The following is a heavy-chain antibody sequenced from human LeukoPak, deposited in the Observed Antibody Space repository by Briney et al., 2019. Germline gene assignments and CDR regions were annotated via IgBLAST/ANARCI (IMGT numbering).Heavy chain of an antibody. J-gene: IGHJ4*02. CDR2: INHSGST. Sequence: SETLSLTCAVYGGSFSGYYWSWIRQPPGKGLEWIGEINHSGSTNYNPSLKGRVTISVDTSKNQFSLKLRSVTAADTAVYYCARHYGSGSYYAYWGQGTLVTVSS. V-gene: IGHV4-34*01. CDR3: ARHYGSGSYYAY. CDR1: GGSFSGYY. D-gene: IGHD3-10*01.